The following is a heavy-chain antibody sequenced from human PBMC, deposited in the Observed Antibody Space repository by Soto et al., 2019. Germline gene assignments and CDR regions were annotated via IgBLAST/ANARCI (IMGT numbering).Heavy chain of an antibody. J-gene: IGHJ3*02. CDR1: GFTFSSYG. Sequence: GESLKISCAASGFTFSSYGMHWVRQAPGKGLEWVAIISFDGSNKNYADSVKGRFTISRDNSKNTVYLQMNSLRAEDTAVYYCVKEDFWSGYYNAFDICDQGTMVTVSS. CDR3: VKEDFWSGYYNAFDI. V-gene: IGHV3-30*18. D-gene: IGHD3-3*01. CDR2: ISFDGSNK.